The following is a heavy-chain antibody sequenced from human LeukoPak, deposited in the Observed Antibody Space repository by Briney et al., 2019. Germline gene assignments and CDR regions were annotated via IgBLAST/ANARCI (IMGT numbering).Heavy chain of an antibody. J-gene: IGHJ4*02. CDR3: ARADNGPEN. CDR2: ISSSGSTI. V-gene: IGHV3-11*04. CDR1: GFIFRDFY. D-gene: IGHD1-1*01. Sequence: SGGSLRLSCAASGFIFRDFYMSWVRQAPGKGLEWVSYISSSGSTIFYGDSVRGRFTVSRDNAKNSLYLQMSSLRAEDTAVYYCARADNGPENWGQGTLVTVSS.